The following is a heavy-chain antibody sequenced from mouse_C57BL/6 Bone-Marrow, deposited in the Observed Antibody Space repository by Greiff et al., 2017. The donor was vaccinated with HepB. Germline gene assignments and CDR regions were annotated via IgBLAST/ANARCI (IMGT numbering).Heavy chain of an antibody. CDR3: ASTTERDYYAMDY. Sequence: QVQLQQPGAELAKPGASVKLSCKASGYTFTSYWMHWVKQRPGQGLEWIGYINPSSGYTKYNQKFKDKATLTADKSSSTAYMQLSSLTYEDSAVYCCASTTERDYYAMDYWGQGTSVTVSS. CDR1: GYTFTSYW. V-gene: IGHV1-7*01. CDR2: INPSSGYT. J-gene: IGHJ4*01. D-gene: IGHD1-1*01.